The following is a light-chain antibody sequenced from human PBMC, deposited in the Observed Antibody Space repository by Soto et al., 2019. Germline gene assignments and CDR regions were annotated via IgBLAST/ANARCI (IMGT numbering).Light chain of an antibody. J-gene: IGKJ3*01. CDR3: LQYNGYPFT. Sequence: DIQMTQSPSAMSASVGDRVTIICRASQGISNYLAWFQQIPGRVPRRLIYGASTLQSGVPSRFSGSGSGTEFTLTISSLQPEDFATYYCLQYNGYPFTFGPGTKVDIK. V-gene: IGKV1-17*03. CDR2: GAS. CDR1: QGISNY.